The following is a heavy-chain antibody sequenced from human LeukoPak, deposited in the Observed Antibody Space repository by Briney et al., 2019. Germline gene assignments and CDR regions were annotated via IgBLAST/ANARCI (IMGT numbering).Heavy chain of an antibody. Sequence: GSLRLSCAASGFTFSSHTMNWVRQAPGKGLEWVSSISSSSSYIYYADSVKGRFTISRDNAKNSLYLQMNSLRAEDTAVYYCARVGRGPLSCFDYWGQGTLVTVSS. V-gene: IGHV3-21*01. CDR1: GFTFSSHT. CDR3: ARVGRGPLSCFDY. D-gene: IGHD5-12*01. CDR2: ISSSSSYI. J-gene: IGHJ4*02.